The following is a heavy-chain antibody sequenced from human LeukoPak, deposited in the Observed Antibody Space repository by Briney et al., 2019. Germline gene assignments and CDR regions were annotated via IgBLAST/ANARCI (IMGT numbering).Heavy chain of an antibody. CDR2: INHSGST. CDR3: VSSGYYDFGSGYLYYFDF. D-gene: IGHD3-3*01. CDR1: GGSFSVYY. V-gene: IGHV4-34*01. J-gene: IGHJ4*02. Sequence: PSETLSLTCAVYGGSFSVYYWSGIRDPPGKGVEWIGEINHSGSTNYNPSLKSRVTLSQDTSKNLISLKMRRLTAPYTGVYFCVSSGYYDFGSGYLYYFDFWGQGTMVTVSS.